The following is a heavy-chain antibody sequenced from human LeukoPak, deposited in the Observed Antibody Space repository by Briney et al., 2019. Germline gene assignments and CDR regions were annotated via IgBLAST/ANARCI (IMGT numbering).Heavy chain of an antibody. J-gene: IGHJ4*02. D-gene: IGHD3-22*01. V-gene: IGHV3-30*02. CDR2: IRYDGSNK. CDR3: AKDYDSSGYYLEN. CDR1: GFTFSSYG. Sequence: GGSLRLSCAASGFTFSSYGMHWVRQAPGKGLEWVAFIRYDGSNKYYADSVKGRFTISRDNSKNTLYLQMNSLRAEDTAVYYCAKDYDSSGYYLENWGQGTLVTVSS.